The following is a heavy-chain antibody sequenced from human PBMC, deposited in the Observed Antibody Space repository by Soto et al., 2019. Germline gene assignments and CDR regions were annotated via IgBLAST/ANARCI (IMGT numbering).Heavy chain of an antibody. D-gene: IGHD2-21*01. CDR2: IYYRGST. V-gene: IGHV4-31*03. J-gene: IGHJ6*02. CDR3: AASCVGCGGFNYYGMDV. Sequence: PSETLSLTCTVSGGSISSGGYYWSWIRQHPGKGLEWIGYIYYRGSTYYNPSLKSRVTISVDTSKNQLSMKLSSVTAADTAVYYCAASCVGCGGFNYYGMDVWGQGTTVT. CDR1: GGSISSGGYY.